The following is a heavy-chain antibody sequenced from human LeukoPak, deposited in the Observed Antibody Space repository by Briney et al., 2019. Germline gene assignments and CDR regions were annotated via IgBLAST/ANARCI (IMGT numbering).Heavy chain of an antibody. CDR2: IYPGDYDT. CDR1: GSIFTSYW. D-gene: IGHD3-22*01. V-gene: IGHV5-51*01. J-gene: IGHJ4*02. CDR3: ARLKGYYDSSGSLFDY. Sequence: GESLQISCKGSGSIFTSYWIGWVRPLPGKGLEGMGIIYPGDYDTRYSPSFQGQVTISADKSISTAYLQWSSLKASDTAMYYCARLKGYYDSSGSLFDYWGQGTLGTVSS.